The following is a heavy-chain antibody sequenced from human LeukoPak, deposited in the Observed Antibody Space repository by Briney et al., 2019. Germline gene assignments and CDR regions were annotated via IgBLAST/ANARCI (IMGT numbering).Heavy chain of an antibody. CDR1: GFTFSSYG. CDR2: ISNDGSNK. V-gene: IGHV3-30*18. Sequence: GGSLRLSCVASGFTFSSYGMHWVRQAPGKGLEWVAVISNDGSNKYYADSVKGRFTISRDNSKNTLYLQMNSLRAEDTAVYYCAKGRSAFDIWGQGTMVTVSS. CDR3: AKGRSAFDI. J-gene: IGHJ3*02. D-gene: IGHD1-26*01.